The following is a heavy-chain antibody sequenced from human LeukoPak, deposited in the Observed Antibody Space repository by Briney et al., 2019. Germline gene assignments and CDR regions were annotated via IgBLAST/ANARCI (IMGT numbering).Heavy chain of an antibody. CDR1: GFSFSNSG. CDR2: ISRSGDTI. Sequence: GGSLRLSCAASGFSFSNSGMHWVRQTPGKGLEWISYISRSGDTIYYADSVKGRFTISRDNANNSLYLQMNSLRDEDTAVYFCARLLKYYYDSSGYGEDWYFDLWGRGTLVTVSS. J-gene: IGHJ2*01. V-gene: IGHV3-48*02. D-gene: IGHD3-22*01. CDR3: ARLLKYYYDSSGYGEDWYFDL.